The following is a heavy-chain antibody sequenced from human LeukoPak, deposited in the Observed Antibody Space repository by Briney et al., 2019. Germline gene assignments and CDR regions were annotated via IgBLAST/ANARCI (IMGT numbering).Heavy chain of an antibody. V-gene: IGHV1-2*02. CDR2: INPNSGGT. CDR1: GYTFTGYY. J-gene: IGHJ4*02. D-gene: IGHD6-13*01. CDR3: AREGEAAAGTLAIQLY. Sequence: ASVKVSCKASGYTFTGYYMHWVRQAPGQGLEWMGWINPNSGGTNYAQKFQGRDTMTRDTSISTAYMELSRLRSDDTAVYYCAREGEAAAGTLAIQLYWGQGTLVTVSS.